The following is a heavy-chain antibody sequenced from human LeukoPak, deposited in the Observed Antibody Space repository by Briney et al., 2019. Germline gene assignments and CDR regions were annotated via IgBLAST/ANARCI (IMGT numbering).Heavy chain of an antibody. CDR3: ARVGLDRRGYSGYESFDY. Sequence: GGSLRLSCAASGYTFSSYEMNWVREAPGKGREWVSYISSSGSTIYYADSVKGRFTISRDNDKNSLYLQINSLRAEDTAVYYCARVGLDRRGYSGYESFDYWGQGTLVTVSS. V-gene: IGHV3-48*03. J-gene: IGHJ4*02. CDR2: ISSSGSTI. CDR1: GYTFSSYE. D-gene: IGHD5-12*01.